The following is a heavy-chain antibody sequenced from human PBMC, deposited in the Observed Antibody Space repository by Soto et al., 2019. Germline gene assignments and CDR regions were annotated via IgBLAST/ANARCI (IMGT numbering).Heavy chain of an antibody. V-gene: IGHV4-61*01. D-gene: IGHD3-22*01. Sequence: SETLSLTCTVSGGSVSSGSNYWSWIRQPPGKGLEWIGYIYYSGSTNYNPSLKSRVTISVDTSKNQFSLKLSSVTAADTAVYYCARVDSPYYYNSSEYFTSWGQGILVTVSS. CDR1: GGSVSSGSNY. CDR3: ARVDSPYYYNSSEYFTS. J-gene: IGHJ4*02. CDR2: IYYSGST.